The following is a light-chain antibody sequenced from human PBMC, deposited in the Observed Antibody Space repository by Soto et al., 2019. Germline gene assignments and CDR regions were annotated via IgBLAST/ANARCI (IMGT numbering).Light chain of an antibody. V-gene: IGKV1-5*01. CDR3: QQYNSYWT. CDR2: DAS. J-gene: IGKJ1*01. Sequence: DIQMTQSPSTLSASVGDRVTITCRASQSISNWLAWYQQKPGKAPKLLIYDASSLESGVPSRFSGSGSGTEFTLTISSLQPDDVATYYCQQYNSYWTFGQGTKVDIK. CDR1: QSISNW.